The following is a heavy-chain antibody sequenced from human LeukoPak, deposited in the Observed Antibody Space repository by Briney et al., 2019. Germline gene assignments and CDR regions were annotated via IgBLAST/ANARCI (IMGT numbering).Heavy chain of an antibody. V-gene: IGHV5-51*01. Sequence: GESLKISYKGSGYSFTSYWIGWVRQMPGKGLEWMGIIYPGDSDTRYSPSFQGQVTISADKSISTAYLQWSSLKASDTAMYYCARQRAPDCSSTSCTYYYGMDVWGQGTTVTVSS. J-gene: IGHJ6*02. CDR1: GYSFTSYW. D-gene: IGHD2-2*01. CDR2: IYPGDSDT. CDR3: ARQRAPDCSSTSCTYYYGMDV.